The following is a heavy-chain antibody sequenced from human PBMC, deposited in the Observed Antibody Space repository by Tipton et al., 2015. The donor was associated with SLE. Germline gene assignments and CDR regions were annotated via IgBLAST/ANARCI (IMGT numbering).Heavy chain of an antibody. CDR3: ARGGDSYVLDYFLKYGMDV. CDR2: IYHSGST. Sequence: TLSLTCAVSGGSISSSNWWSWVRQPPGKGLEWIGEIYHSGSTNYNPSLKSRVTISVDKSKNQFSLQLNSVTPEDTAVYYCARGGDSYVLDYFLKYGMDVWGQGTTVIVSS. V-gene: IGHV4-4*02. CDR1: GGSISSSNW. J-gene: IGHJ6*02. D-gene: IGHD5-18*01.